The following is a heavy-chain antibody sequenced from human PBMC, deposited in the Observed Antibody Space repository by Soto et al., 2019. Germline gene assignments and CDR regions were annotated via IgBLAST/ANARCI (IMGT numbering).Heavy chain of an antibody. CDR2: IIPILGIA. J-gene: IGHJ6*03. V-gene: IGHV1-69*04. Sequence: SVKVSCKASGGTFSSYTISWVRQAPGQGLEWMGRIIPILGIANYAQKFQGRVTITADKSTSTAYMELSSLRSEDTAVYYCARDLELELRGYYYMDVWGKGTTVTVSS. CDR1: GGTFSSYT. D-gene: IGHD1-7*01. CDR3: ARDLELELRGYYYMDV.